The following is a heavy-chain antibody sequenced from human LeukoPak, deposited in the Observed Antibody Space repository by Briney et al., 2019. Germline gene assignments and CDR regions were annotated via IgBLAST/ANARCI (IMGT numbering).Heavy chain of an antibody. J-gene: IGHJ4*02. CDR2: IYYSGST. CDR1: GGSISSYY. CDR3: ARDSSGYFDY. Sequence: SETLSLTCTVSGGSISSYYWSWIRQPPGKGLEWIGYIYYSGSTNYNPSLKSRVTISVDTSKNQFSLKLSSVTAADTAVYYCARDSSGYFDYWGQGTLVTVSS. V-gene: IGHV4-59*01. D-gene: IGHD3-22*01.